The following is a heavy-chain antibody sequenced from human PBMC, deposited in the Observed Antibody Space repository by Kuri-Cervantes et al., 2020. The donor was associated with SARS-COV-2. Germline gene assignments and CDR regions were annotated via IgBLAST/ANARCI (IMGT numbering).Heavy chain of an antibody. Sequence: SETLSLTCTVSGGSISSSSYYWGWIRQPPGKGLEWIGSIYSSGGTNYNPSLESRVTMSIDTAKNQVSLRLTSVTAADTAVYYCARGILGDDSIHYGMDVWGQGTSVTVSS. CDR2: IYSSGGT. D-gene: IGHD2/OR15-2a*01. CDR3: ARGILGDDSIHYGMDV. V-gene: IGHV4-39*07. J-gene: IGHJ6*02. CDR1: GGSISSSSYY.